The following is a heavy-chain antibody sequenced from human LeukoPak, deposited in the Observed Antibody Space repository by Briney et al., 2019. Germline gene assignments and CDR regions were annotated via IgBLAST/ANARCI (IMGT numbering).Heavy chain of an antibody. CDR3: ARDEGRTVTTDPDWFDP. D-gene: IGHD4-11*01. Sequence: ASVKVSCKASGYTFTRYYMHWVRQAPGQGLEWRGWINPNSGGANSEQMFQGRVTMSRATSISTAYMELCRLRSDDTGVYSCARDEGRTVTTDPDWFDPWGQGTQVTVSS. V-gene: IGHV1-2*02. CDR2: INPNSGGA. CDR1: GYTFTRYY. J-gene: IGHJ5*02.